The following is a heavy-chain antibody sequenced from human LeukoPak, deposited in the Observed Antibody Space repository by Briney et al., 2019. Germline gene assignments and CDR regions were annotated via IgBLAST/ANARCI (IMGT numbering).Heavy chain of an antibody. D-gene: IGHD3-3*02. CDR3: ARDLLSTPHAFDI. CDR1: GYTFTGYY. CDR2: INPNSGGT. Sequence: ASVKVSCKASGYTFTGYYMHWVRQAPGQGLEWMGWINPNSGGTNYAQKLQGRVTMTTDTSTSTAYMELRSLRSEDTAVYYCARDLLSTPHAFDIWGQGTMVTVSS. J-gene: IGHJ3*02. V-gene: IGHV1-2*02.